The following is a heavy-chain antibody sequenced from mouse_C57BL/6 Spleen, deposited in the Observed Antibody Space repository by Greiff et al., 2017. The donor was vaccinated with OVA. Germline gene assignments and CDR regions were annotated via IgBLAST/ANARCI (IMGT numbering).Heavy chain of an antibody. J-gene: IGHJ2*01. CDR2: INPNNGGT. CDR3: GYGHYFDY. Sequence: VQLKHSGPELVKPGASVKISCKASGYTFTDYYMNWVKQSHGKSLEWIGDINPNNGGTSYNQKFKGKATLTVDKSSSTAYMELRSLTSEDSAVYYCGYGHYFDYWGQGTTLTVSS. CDR1: GYTFTDYY. V-gene: IGHV1-26*01. D-gene: IGHD1-1*01.